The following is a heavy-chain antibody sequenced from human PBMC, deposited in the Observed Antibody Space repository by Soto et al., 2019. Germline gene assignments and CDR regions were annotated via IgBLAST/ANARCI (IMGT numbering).Heavy chain of an antibody. J-gene: IGHJ4*02. V-gene: IGHV3-30-3*01. Sequence: LRLSCAASGFTFSSYAMHWVRQAPGKGLEWVAVISYDGSNKYYADSVKGRFTISRDNSKNTLYLQMNSLRAEDTAVYYRAREGFTMIGTFFDYWGQGTLVTVSS. CDR1: GFTFSSYA. CDR2: ISYDGSNK. D-gene: IGHD3-22*01. CDR3: AREGFTMIGTFFDY.